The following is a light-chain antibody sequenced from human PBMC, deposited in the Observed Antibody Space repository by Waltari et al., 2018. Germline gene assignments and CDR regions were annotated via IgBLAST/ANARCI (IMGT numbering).Light chain of an antibody. CDR2: EYS. V-gene: IGLV6-57*04. Sequence: NFMLTQPHSVSESPGVTVTISCTRSSGRIAGNFVQWYQQCPGSAPSVVIYEYSQRPSGVPDRFSGSIDSSSNSASLTISGLKTEDEADYYCQSYDSTNHVVFGGGTKLTVL. CDR3: QSYDSTNHVV. CDR1: SGRIAGNF. J-gene: IGLJ2*01.